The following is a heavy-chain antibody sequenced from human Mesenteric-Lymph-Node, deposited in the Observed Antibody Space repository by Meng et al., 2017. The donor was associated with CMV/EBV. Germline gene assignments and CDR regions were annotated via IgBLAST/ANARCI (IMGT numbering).Heavy chain of an antibody. D-gene: IGHD1-7*01. Sequence: SETLSLTCTVSGGSISSYYWSWIRQSPGKGLEWIGYIYYSGSSNCNPSLKSRVTISLDTSKNQFSLKLSSVTAADMAVYYCAAWKYDRDAFDIWGQGTMVTVSS. J-gene: IGHJ3*02. V-gene: IGHV4-59*01. CDR3: AAWKYDRDAFDI. CDR1: GGSISSYY. CDR2: IYYSGSS.